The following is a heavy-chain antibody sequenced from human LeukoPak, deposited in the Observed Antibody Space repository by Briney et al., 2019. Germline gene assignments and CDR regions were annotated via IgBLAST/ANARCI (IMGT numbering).Heavy chain of an antibody. D-gene: IGHD1-26*01. CDR1: GGSISSGGYY. CDR2: IYYSGGT. V-gene: IGHV4-31*03. Sequence: TLSLTCTVSGGSISSGGYYWCWTRQHPGKGLEWIGYIYYSGGTYYNPSLKSRVTISVDTSKNQFSLKLSSVTAADTAVYYCARDAKTLIVGATTLGWFDPWGQGTLVTVSS. J-gene: IGHJ5*02. CDR3: ARDAKTLIVGATTLGWFDP.